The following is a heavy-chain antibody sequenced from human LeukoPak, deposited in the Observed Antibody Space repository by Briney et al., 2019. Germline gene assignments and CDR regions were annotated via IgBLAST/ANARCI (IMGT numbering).Heavy chain of an antibody. CDR3: ASPSLLLWFGEFYFDY. Sequence: GGSLRLSRAASGFTFSNYWMSWVRQAPGKGLEWVANINQDGSEKYYVDSVKGRFTISRDNARNSLSLHMESLRAEHTAVYYCASPSLLLWFGEFYFDYWGQGALVTVSS. CDR2: INQDGSEK. CDR1: GFTFSNYW. V-gene: IGHV3-7*01. J-gene: IGHJ4*02. D-gene: IGHD3-10*01.